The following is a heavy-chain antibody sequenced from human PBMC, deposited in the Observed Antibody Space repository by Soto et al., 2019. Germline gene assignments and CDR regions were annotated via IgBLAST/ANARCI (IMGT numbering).Heavy chain of an antibody. D-gene: IGHD1-26*01. CDR1: GYTFTSYY. CDR3: ARDSGSYWERSAFDI. CDR2: INPSGGST. J-gene: IGHJ3*02. V-gene: IGHV1-46*01. Sequence: QVQLVQSGAEVKKPGASVKVSCKASGYTFTSYYMHWVRQAPGQGLEWMGIINPSGGSTSYAQKFQGRVTMTRDTSTSTVYMELSSLRSEDTAVYYCARDSGSYWERSAFDIWGQGTMVTVSS.